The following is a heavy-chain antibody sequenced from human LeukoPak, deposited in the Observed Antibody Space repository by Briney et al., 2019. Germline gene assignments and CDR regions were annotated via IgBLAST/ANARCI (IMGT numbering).Heavy chain of an antibody. CDR2: IYYSGST. CDR3: AREREIAAAGTIFDY. D-gene: IGHD6-13*01. V-gene: IGHV4-30-4*08. J-gene: IGHJ4*02. Sequence: SETLSLTCTVSGGSISSGDYYWSWIRQPPGEGLEWIGYIYYSGSTYYNPSLKSRVTISVDTSKNQFSLKLSSVTAADTAVYYCAREREIAAAGTIFDYWGQGTLVTVSS. CDR1: GGSISSGDYY.